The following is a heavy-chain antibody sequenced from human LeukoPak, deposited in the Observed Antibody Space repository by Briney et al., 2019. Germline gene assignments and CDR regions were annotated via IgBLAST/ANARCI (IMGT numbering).Heavy chain of an antibody. CDR1: GFTITTYW. CDR3: ARHQMDTGYRPFDI. J-gene: IGHJ3*02. CDR2: IKEDGSER. V-gene: IGHV3-7*01. D-gene: IGHD5-24*01. Sequence: GGSLRLSRAASGFTITTYWMTWVRQAPGKGLEWLAKIKEDGSERSYVDSVKGRFTISRDNARNSLYLQMNSLRVEDTAVYFCARHQMDTGYRPFDIWGQGRMVTVSS.